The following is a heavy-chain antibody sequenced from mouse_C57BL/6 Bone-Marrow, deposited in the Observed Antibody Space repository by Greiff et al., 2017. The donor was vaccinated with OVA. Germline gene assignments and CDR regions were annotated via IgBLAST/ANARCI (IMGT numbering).Heavy chain of an antibody. D-gene: IGHD1-1*01. V-gene: IGHV2-2*01. Sequence: VQLVESGPGLVQPSQSLSITCTVSGFSLTSYGVHWVRQSPGKGLEWLGVIWSGGSTAYNAAVISRLSISKDNSKSQVFFKMNSLQSDDTAIYYCASYNYGSSYGYFDVWGTGTTVTVSS. CDR1: GFSLTSYG. CDR2: IWSGGST. J-gene: IGHJ1*03. CDR3: ASYNYGSSYGYFDV.